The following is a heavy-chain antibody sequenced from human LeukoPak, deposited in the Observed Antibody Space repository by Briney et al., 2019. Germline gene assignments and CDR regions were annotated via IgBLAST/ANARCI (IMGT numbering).Heavy chain of an antibody. CDR2: IRYDGSNK. CDR3: AKDDSSGSHPFFVDY. J-gene: IGHJ4*02. V-gene: IGHV3-30*02. Sequence: GGSLRLSCAASGFTFGSYGMHWVRQAPGKGLEWVAFIRYDGSNKYYADSVKGRFTISRDNSKNTLYLQMNSLRAEDTAVYYCAKDDSSGSHPFFVDYWGQGTLVTVSS. CDR1: GFTFGSYG. D-gene: IGHD3-22*01.